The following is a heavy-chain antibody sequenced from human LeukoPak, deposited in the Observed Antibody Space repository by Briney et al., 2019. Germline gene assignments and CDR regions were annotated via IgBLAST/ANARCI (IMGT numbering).Heavy chain of an antibody. CDR1: GFIFSDHG. J-gene: IGHJ4*02. Sequence: PGMSLRLSCAASGFIFSDHGMHWVRQAPGKGLEWVAVISHDESQTKYGGSLRGRFTISRDNSKNTLYLQINSLRAEDTAVYYWARDDSPVTTWLDYWGQGTLVTVSS. V-gene: IGHV3-30*03. D-gene: IGHD4-17*01. CDR3: ARDDSPVTTWLDY. CDR2: ISHDESQT.